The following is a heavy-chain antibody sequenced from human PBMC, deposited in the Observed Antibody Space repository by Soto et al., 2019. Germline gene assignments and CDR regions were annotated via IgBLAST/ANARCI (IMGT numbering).Heavy chain of an antibody. V-gene: IGHV1-18*04. CDR2: ISAYNGNT. D-gene: IGHD2-2*02. CDR1: GYTFTSYG. CDR3: ARDHCSSTSCYSAVDY. J-gene: IGHJ4*02. Sequence: ASVKVSCKASGYTFTSYGISWVRQAPGQGLEWMGWISAYNGNTNYAQKLQGRVTMTTDTSTSTAYMELRSLRSDDTAVYYCARDHCSSTSCYSAVDYWGPGTLVTVSS.